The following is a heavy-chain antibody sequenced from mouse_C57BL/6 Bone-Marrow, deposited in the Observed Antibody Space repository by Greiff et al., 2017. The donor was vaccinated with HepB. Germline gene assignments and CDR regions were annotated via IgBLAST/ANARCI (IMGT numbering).Heavy chain of an antibody. CDR1: GYTFTDYE. CDR2: IDPETGGT. J-gene: IGHJ4*01. D-gene: IGHD1-1*01. V-gene: IGHV1-15*01. CDR3: TRGGTVVALYYYAMDY. Sequence: QVQLQQSGAELVRPGASVTLSCKASGYTFTDYEMHWVKQTPVHGLEWIGAIDPETGGTAYNQTFKGKAILTADKSSSTAYMELRSLTSEDSAVYYGTRGGTVVALYYYAMDYWGQGTSVTVSS.